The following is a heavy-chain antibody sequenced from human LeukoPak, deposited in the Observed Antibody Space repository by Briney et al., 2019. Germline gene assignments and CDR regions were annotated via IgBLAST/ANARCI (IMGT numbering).Heavy chain of an antibody. D-gene: IGHD3-10*01. Sequence: GALRLSCAASGFTVSSNYMSWVRQAPGKGLEWVSVIYSGGSTYYADSVKGRFTISRDNSKNTLYLQMNSLRAEDTAVYYCARDRLLWFGETTKNYYYYYGMDVWGQGTTVTVSS. CDR1: GFTVSSNY. J-gene: IGHJ6*02. CDR3: ARDRLLWFGETTKNYYYYYGMDV. V-gene: IGHV3-53*01. CDR2: IYSGGST.